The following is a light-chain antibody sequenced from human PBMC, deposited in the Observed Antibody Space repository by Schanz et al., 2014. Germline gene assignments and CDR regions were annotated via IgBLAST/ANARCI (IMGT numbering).Light chain of an antibody. Sequence: QSVLTQPPSTSGTPGQRVTISCSGSSSNIGSKYVYWYQQLPGTAPKLLIYGNSNRPSGVPDRFSGSKSGTSASLAITGLQAEDEADYYCQSYDSSLSGWVLGGGTKLTVL. CDR3: QSYDSSLSGWV. J-gene: IGLJ3*02. V-gene: IGLV1-40*01. CDR2: GNS. CDR1: SSNIGSKY.